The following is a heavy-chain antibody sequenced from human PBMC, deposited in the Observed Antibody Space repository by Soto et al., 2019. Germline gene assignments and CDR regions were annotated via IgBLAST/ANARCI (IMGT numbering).Heavy chain of an antibody. Sequence: SLRLSCAASGFTCNTYAMFWVRQAPGNGLEWVAVISYDGSNKYHADSVKGRFTISRDNSKNTVFLQMSSLRAEDTAVYYCARGGGYCSDVGGYSLTEYWGQGTRVTVSS. V-gene: IGHV3-30-3*01. CDR2: ISYDGSNK. CDR1: GFTCNTYA. J-gene: IGHJ4*02. CDR3: ARGGGYCSDVGGYSLTEY. D-gene: IGHD2-15*01.